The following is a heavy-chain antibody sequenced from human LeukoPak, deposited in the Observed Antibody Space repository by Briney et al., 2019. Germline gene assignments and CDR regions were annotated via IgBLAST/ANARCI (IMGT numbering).Heavy chain of an antibody. Sequence: SDTLSLTCAVSGYSISSSNWWGWIRQPPGKGLEWIGYIYYSGSTYYNPSLKSRVTISVDTSKNQFFLKLSSVTAADTAVYYCARHVHCSGGSCYRYGMDGWGQGTTVTVSS. CDR3: ARHVHCSGGSCYRYGMDG. D-gene: IGHD2-15*01. V-gene: IGHV4-28*01. CDR1: GYSISSSNW. J-gene: IGHJ6*02. CDR2: IYYSGST.